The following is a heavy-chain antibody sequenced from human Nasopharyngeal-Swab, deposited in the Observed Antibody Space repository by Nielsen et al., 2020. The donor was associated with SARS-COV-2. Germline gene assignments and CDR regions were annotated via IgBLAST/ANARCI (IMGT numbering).Heavy chain of an antibody. D-gene: IGHD1-1*01. Sequence: SETLSLTCTVSGGSISSYYWSWIRQPPGKGLEWIGYIYYSGSTNYNPSLKSRVTISVDTSKNQFSLKLSSVTAADTAVYYCAREGSTTGTTSAQHYYYYYYMDVWGKGTTVTVS. CDR2: IYYSGST. J-gene: IGHJ6*03. V-gene: IGHV4-59*01. CDR3: AREGSTTGTTSAQHYYYYYYMDV. CDR1: GGSISSYY.